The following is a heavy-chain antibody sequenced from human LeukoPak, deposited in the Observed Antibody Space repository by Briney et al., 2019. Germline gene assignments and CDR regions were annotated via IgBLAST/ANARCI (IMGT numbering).Heavy chain of an antibody. D-gene: IGHD3-16*01. CDR1: GGTFSSDA. J-gene: IGHJ4*02. CDR2: IIPIFGTA. Sequence: SVKVSCKASGGTFSSDAISWVRQAPGQGLEWMGGIIPIFGTANYAQKFQGRVTITADAATSTAYMEPSSLRSEDTAVYYCARSDVWGELHLDYWSQGTLVTVSS. V-gene: IGHV1-69*01. CDR3: ARSDVWGELHLDY.